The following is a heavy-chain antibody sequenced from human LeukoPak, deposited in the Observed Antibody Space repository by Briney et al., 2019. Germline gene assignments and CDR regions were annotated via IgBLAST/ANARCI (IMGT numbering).Heavy chain of an antibody. V-gene: IGHV1-18*01. J-gene: IGHJ5*02. CDR1: GYTFTSYG. CDR2: ISAYNGNT. D-gene: IGHD3-10*01. CDR3: ARDESQRYGSEIPFDP. Sequence: GASVKVSCKASGYTFTSYGISWVRQAPGQGLEWMGWISAYNGNTNYAQKLQGRVTMTTDTSTSTAYMELRSLRSDDTAVYYCARDESQRYGSEIPFDPWGQGTLVTVSS.